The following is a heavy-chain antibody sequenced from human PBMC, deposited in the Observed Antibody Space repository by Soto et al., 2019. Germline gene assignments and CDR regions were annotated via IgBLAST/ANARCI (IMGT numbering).Heavy chain of an antibody. V-gene: IGHV3-33*01. CDR3: ASDRGGYSGGMDV. CDR1: GFTFSRYG. D-gene: IGHD1-26*01. CDR2: IWYDGSKT. J-gene: IGHJ6*02. Sequence: QVHLVQSGGGVVQPGGSLRLSCAASGFTFSRYGMHWVRQAPGKGLEWVAVIWYDGSKTYYEESVKGRFTISRDNSKNTVSLQINNLRVEDTAVYYCASDRGGYSGGMDVWGQGTTVTVSS.